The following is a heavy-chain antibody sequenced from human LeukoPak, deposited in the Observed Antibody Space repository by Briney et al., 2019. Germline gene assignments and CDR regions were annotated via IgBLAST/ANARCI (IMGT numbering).Heavy chain of an antibody. CDR1: GYSISSGYY. Sequence: SETLSLTCTVSGYSISSGYYWGWIRQPPGKGLEWIGIIYQSGSTDYNPSLKSRVTISVDTSKNQFSLKLSFLTAADTAAYYCARVPYSSGWADYWGQGTLVTVSS. D-gene: IGHD6-19*01. V-gene: IGHV4-38-2*02. CDR3: ARVPYSSGWADY. J-gene: IGHJ4*02. CDR2: IYQSGST.